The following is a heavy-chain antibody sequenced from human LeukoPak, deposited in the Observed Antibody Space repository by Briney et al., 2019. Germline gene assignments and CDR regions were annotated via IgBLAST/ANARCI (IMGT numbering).Heavy chain of an antibody. CDR2: IYASGST. D-gene: IGHD2-2*01. CDR3: ARAFNRYCSSTSCYGWFDP. V-gene: IGHV4-4*07. J-gene: IGHJ5*02. CDR1: GGSISSYY. Sequence: SETLSLTCTVSGGSISSYYWSWFRQPAGKGLEWLGRIYASGSTNYNPALKSRVTMSVDTSKNQFSLRLSSVTAADTAVYYCARAFNRYCSSTSCYGWFDPWGQGTLVTVSS.